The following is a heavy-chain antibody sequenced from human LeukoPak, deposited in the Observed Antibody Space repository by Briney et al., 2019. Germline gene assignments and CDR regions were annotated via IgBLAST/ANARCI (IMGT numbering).Heavy chain of an antibody. J-gene: IGHJ2*01. CDR1: GFTFSSYS. CDR3: ARDAAGESSGWYADWYFDL. V-gene: IGHV3-21*01. D-gene: IGHD6-19*01. CDR2: ISSSSSYI. Sequence: PGGSLRLSCAASGFTFSSYSMNWVRQAPGKGLEWVSSISSSSSYIYYADSVEGRFTISRDNAKNSLYLQMNSLRAEDTAVYYCARDAAGESSGWYADWYFDLWGRGTLVTVSS.